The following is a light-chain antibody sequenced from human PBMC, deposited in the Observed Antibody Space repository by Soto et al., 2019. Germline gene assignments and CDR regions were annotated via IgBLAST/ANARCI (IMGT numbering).Light chain of an antibody. CDR3: QQLNSYPIT. CDR1: QGLSSD. CDR2: AAS. V-gene: IGKV1-9*01. J-gene: IGKJ5*01. Sequence: DIQLTQSPSFLSASVGDRVTITCRASQGLSSDLAWYQKKPGKAPKLLIYAASTLQSGVPSRFSGSVSGTEFTLTISSLQPEDFATYYCQQLNSYPITFGQGTRLEIK.